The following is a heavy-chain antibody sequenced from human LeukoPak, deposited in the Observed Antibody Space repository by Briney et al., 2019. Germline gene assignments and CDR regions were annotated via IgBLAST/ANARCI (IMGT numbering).Heavy chain of an antibody. V-gene: IGHV3-21*01. J-gene: IGHJ4*02. D-gene: IGHD3-10*01. CDR3: ARAQAYYYGSGSYYPGWIDY. CDR1: GFTFSSYS. CDR2: ISSSSSYI. Sequence: GGSLRLSCAASGFTFSSYSMNWVRQAPGKGLEWVSSISSSSSYIYYADSVKGRFTISRDNAKNTLYLQMNSLRAEDTAVYYCARAQAYYYGSGSYYPGWIDYWGQGTLVTVSS.